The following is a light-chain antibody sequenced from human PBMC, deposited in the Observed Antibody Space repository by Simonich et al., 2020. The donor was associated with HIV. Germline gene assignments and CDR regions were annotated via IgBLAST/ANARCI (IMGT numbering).Light chain of an antibody. Sequence: SYELTQPPSLSVSPGQTARITCSGDALPKQYAYWYQQKPGQAPGGVIYKDSERPSGIPERFAGSSSGTTVTLTISGVQAEDEADYYCQSADSSGTYRVFGGGTKLTVL. J-gene: IGLJ3*02. CDR3: QSADSSGTYRV. V-gene: IGLV3-25*03. CDR2: KDS. CDR1: ALPKQY.